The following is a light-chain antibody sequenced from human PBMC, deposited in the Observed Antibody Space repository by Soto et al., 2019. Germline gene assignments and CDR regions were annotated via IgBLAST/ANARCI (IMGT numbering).Light chain of an antibody. J-gene: IGLJ2*01. V-gene: IGLV2-11*01. CDR2: DVT. CDR1: SSNVGSYNY. Sequence: QSALTQPRSVSGSPGQSVTISCTGTSSNVGSYNYVSWYQQHPGQVPELIIYDVTKWPSGVPDRFSGSKSGNTASLTISGLQVDDEADYYCCSYAGTYTGIFGGGTKLTVL. CDR3: CSYAGTYTGI.